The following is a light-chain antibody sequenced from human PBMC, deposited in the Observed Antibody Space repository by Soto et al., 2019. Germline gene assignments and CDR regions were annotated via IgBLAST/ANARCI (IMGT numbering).Light chain of an antibody. J-gene: IGLJ1*01. Sequence: QSALAQPDSVPGSPGQSITISCTGTSSDVGNYKYVSWYQQHPGKAPKLMIYEVSNRPSGVSNRFSGSKSGNTASLTISGLQAEDETDYYCFSYTSSGTYVFGTGTKVTVL. CDR1: SSDVGNYKY. CDR3: FSYTSSGTYV. V-gene: IGLV2-14*01. CDR2: EVS.